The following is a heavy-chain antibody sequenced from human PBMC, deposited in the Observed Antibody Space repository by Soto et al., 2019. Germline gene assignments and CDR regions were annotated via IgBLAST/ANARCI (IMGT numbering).Heavy chain of an antibody. CDR1: GFTFSSYW. Sequence: GGSLRLSCAASGFTFSSYWMHWVRQAPGKGLVWVSRINSDGSSTSYADSVKGRFTISRDNAKNTLYLQMNSLRAEDTAVYYCARGGSGSNGVHYYYMDVWGKGTTVTVSS. CDR2: INSDGSST. CDR3: ARGGSGSNGVHYYYMDV. J-gene: IGHJ6*03. D-gene: IGHD3-10*01. V-gene: IGHV3-74*01.